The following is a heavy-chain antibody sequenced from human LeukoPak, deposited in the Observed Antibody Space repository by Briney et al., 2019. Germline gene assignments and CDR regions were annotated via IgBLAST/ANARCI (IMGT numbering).Heavy chain of an antibody. V-gene: IGHV1-8*01. J-gene: IGHJ6*03. Sequence: ASLKVSCKASGYTFTRYDINWVRQATGQGLEWMGWMNPNSGNTGYAQKFQGRVTMTRNTSISTAYMELSSLRSEDTAVYYCARSPAAGYYYYIDFWGKGTTVTVSS. CDR2: MNPNSGNT. CDR1: GYTFTRYD. CDR3: ARSPAAGYYYYIDF. D-gene: IGHD2-2*01.